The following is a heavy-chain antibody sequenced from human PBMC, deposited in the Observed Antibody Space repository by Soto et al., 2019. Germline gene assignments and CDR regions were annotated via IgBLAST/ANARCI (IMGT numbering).Heavy chain of an antibody. CDR3: AREPPMTTVTTWSNY. CDR1: GGSVSSGSYY. V-gene: IGHV4-61*01. Sequence: QVQLQESGPGLVKPSETLSLTCTVSGGSVSSGSYYWSWIRQPPGKGLEWIGYIYYSGSTNYNPSLKSRVTISVDTSNNQFSLKLSSVTAADTAVYYCAREPPMTTVTTWSNYWGQGTLVTVSS. CDR2: IYYSGST. J-gene: IGHJ4*01. D-gene: IGHD4-4*01.